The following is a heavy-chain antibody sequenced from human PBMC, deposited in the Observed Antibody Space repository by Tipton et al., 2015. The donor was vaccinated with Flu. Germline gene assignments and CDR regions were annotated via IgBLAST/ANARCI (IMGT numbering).Heavy chain of an antibody. J-gene: IGHJ4*02. CDR1: GGSISSSSYY. CDR3: ARGSGEINIYLDS. Sequence: TLSLTCTVSGGSISSSSYYWGWIRQPPGKGLEWIGSIYYSGSTYYNPSLKSRVTISVDTSKNQFSLKVSSVTAADTAVYYCARGSGEINIYLDSWGQGTVVTVSS. CDR2: IYYSGST. D-gene: IGHD6-19*01. V-gene: IGHV4-39*01.